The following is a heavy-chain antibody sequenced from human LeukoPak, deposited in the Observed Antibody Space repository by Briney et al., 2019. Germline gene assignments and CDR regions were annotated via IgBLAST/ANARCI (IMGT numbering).Heavy chain of an antibody. Sequence: SVKVSCKASGGTFSSYAISWVRQAPGQGLEWMGRISPVFGTANYARKFQGRVTITTDESTSTAYMELSSLRSEDTAVYYCARERDGWYDGVYWGQGTLVTVSS. V-gene: IGHV1-69*05. J-gene: IGHJ4*02. D-gene: IGHD6-19*01. CDR2: ISPVFGTA. CDR3: ARERDGWYDGVY. CDR1: GGTFSSYA.